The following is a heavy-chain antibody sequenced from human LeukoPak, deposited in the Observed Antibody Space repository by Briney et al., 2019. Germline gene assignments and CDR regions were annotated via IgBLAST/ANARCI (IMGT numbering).Heavy chain of an antibody. D-gene: IGHD3-3*01. Sequence: ASVKVSCKASGYTFTGYYMNWVRQAPGQGLEWMGWINPNSGGTNYAQKFQGRVTMTRDTSISTAYMELSSLRSDDTAVYYCARGTIFGVVINDDALDIWGQGTMVTVSS. CDR3: ARGTIFGVVINDDALDI. J-gene: IGHJ3*02. CDR2: INPNSGGT. V-gene: IGHV1-2*02. CDR1: GYTFTGYY.